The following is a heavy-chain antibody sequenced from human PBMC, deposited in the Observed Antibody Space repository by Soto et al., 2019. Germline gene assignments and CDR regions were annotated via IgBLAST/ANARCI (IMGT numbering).Heavy chain of an antibody. CDR2: IYYSGST. J-gene: IGHJ3*02. Sequence: QVQLQESGPGLVKPSGTLSLTCAVSGGSISSSNWWSWVRQPPGKGLEWIGYIYYSGSTNYNPSLKSRVTISVDTSKNQFSLKLSSVTAADTAVYYCAREPVTTSAFDIWGQGTMVTVSS. V-gene: IGHV4-4*02. D-gene: IGHD4-17*01. CDR3: AREPVTTSAFDI. CDR1: GGSISSSNW.